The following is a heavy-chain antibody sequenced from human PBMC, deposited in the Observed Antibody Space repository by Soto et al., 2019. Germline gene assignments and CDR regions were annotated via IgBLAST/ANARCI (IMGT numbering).Heavy chain of an antibody. J-gene: IGHJ4*02. CDR2: IGGSGGST. CDR1: GFTFSSSA. D-gene: IGHD1-26*01. CDR3: AKDRRRNSGSYVDY. V-gene: IGHV3-23*01. Sequence: PGGSLRLSCAASGFTFSSSAMAWGRQAPGKGMEWVSAIGGSGGSTSYAHSVKARLTISRNSTKNTLYLQMNSLRAEDTDVYYCAKDRRRNSGSYVDYWGQGTLVTVSS.